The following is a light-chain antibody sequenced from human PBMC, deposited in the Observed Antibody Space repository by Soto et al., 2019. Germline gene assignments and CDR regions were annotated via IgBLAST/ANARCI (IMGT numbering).Light chain of an antibody. Sequence: DIQMTQSPSTLSASVGDRVTITCRASQSISSWLAWYQQKPGKAPKLLIYKASSLESGVPSRFSGSGSGTEFTLTISSLQPDDFSTYYCQRYNSWTFGQGKKGELK. CDR2: KAS. J-gene: IGKJ1*01. V-gene: IGKV1-5*03. CDR1: QSISSW. CDR3: QRYNSWT.